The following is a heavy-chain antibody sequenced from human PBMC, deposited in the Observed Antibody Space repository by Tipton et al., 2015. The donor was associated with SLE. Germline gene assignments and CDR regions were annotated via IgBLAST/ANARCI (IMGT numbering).Heavy chain of an antibody. CDR1: GYAISSGYH. CDR3: ARAPGLDRDYYYYYYMDV. Sequence: GLVKPSETLSLSCTVSGYAISSGYHWGWIRQSPGKGLEWIGSVHHSGSTYYNPSLKSRVAISVDKSKNQFSLKLNFVTAADTAVYYCARAPGLDRDYYYYYYMDVWGKGTTVTVS. J-gene: IGHJ6*03. CDR2: VHHSGST. V-gene: IGHV4-38-2*02. D-gene: IGHD3/OR15-3a*01.